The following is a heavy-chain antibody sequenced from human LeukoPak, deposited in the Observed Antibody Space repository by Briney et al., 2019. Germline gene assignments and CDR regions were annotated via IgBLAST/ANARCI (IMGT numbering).Heavy chain of an antibody. D-gene: IGHD6-6*01. CDR3: ARGSSSSTGHDY. J-gene: IGHJ4*02. V-gene: IGHV4-34*01. Sequence: SETLSLTCAVYGGSFSGYYWSWIRQPPGKGLEWIGEINHSGSTNYNLSLKSRVTISVDTSKNQFSLKLSSVTAADTAVYYCARGSSSSTGHDYWGQGTLVTVSS. CDR2: INHSGST. CDR1: GGSFSGYY.